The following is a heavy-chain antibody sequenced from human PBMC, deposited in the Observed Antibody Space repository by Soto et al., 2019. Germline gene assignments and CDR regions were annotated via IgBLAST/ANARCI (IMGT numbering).Heavy chain of an antibody. CDR2: INHSGST. CDR3: ARGRPKNFDY. CDR1: GGSFSGHY. V-gene: IGHV4-34*01. Sequence: SETLSLTCAVYGGSFSGHYWSWIRQPPGKGLEWIGEINHSGSTNYNPSLKSRVTISVDTSKNQFSLKLSSVTAADTAVYYCARGRPKNFDYWGQGTLVTVSS. J-gene: IGHJ4*02.